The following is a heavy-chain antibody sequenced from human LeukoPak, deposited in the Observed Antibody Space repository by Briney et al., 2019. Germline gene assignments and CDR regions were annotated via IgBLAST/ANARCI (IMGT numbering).Heavy chain of an antibody. CDR3: AKTRGTEGSSYDIMDV. D-gene: IGHD5-12*01. Sequence: GGSLRLSCAASGFTFSNHAMTWLRQAPGKGLQWVSGISGSGGITYYADSVKGRFTISRDNSKNTLYLQINSLRAEDTAVDYCAKTRGTEGSSYDIMDVWGQGTTVTVSS. J-gene: IGHJ6*02. V-gene: IGHV3-23*01. CDR1: GFTFSNHA. CDR2: ISGSGGIT.